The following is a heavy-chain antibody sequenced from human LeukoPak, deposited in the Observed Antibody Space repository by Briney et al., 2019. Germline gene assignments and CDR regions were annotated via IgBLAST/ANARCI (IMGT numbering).Heavy chain of an antibody. V-gene: IGHV3-30*18. CDR2: VSYDTNTE. CDR1: GFAFNKFG. CDR3: VKGKGEENRDYHGLDV. Sequence: GGSLRLSCSASGFAFNKFGMHWVRQAPGKGLEWVAVVSYDTNTEGYVEYVRARFTISTDNPNSTLYLQMSRLSPAGTADYPCVKGKGEENRDYHGLDVWGQGTTVIVSS. J-gene: IGHJ6*02. D-gene: IGHD3-16*01.